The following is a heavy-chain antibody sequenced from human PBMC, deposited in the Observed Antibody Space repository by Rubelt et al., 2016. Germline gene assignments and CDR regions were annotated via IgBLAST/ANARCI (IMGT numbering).Heavy chain of an antibody. V-gene: IGHV3-53*04. D-gene: IGHD4-17*01. J-gene: IGHJ4*02. CDR3: AREPTVTTPGY. Sequence: EVQLVESGGGLVQPGGSLRLSCAASGFPVSSNYLSWVRQAPGKGLEWVSVIYSGGSTYYADSVQGRFTISRHNSKNTLYLQMNSLRAEDTAVYYCAREPTVTTPGYWGQGTLVTVSS. CDR1: GFPVSSNY. CDR2: IYSGGST.